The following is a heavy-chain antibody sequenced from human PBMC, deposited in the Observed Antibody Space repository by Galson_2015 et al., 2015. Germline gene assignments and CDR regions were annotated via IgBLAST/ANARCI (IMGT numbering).Heavy chain of an antibody. CDR3: ARDPRQELYYFDY. Sequence: SVKVSCKASGYTFTSYAMHWVRQAPGQRLEWMGWINAGNGNTKYSQKFQGRVPITRDTSASTAYMELSSLRSEDTAVYYCARDPRQELYYFDYWGQGTLVTVSS. CDR2: INAGNGNT. CDR1: GYTFTSYA. D-gene: IGHD1-7*01. V-gene: IGHV1-3*01. J-gene: IGHJ4*02.